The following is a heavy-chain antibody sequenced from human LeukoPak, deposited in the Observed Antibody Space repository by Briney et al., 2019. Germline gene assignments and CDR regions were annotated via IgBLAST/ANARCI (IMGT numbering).Heavy chain of an antibody. D-gene: IGHD2-15*01. CDR3: ARSRKGDSRVVYSWFDP. CDR2: IYYSGST. J-gene: IGHJ5*02. Sequence: SETLSLTCTVSGGSINIISDYWGWIRQPPGKGLEWIGSIYYSGSTYYNPSLKSRVTISVDTSKNQFSLKLNSVTAADTAVYYCARSRKGDSRVVYSWFDPWGQGALVTVSS. CDR1: GGSINIISDY. V-gene: IGHV4-39*07.